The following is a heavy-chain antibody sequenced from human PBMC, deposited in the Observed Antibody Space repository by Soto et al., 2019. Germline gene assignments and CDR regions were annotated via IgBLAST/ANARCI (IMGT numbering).Heavy chain of an antibody. D-gene: IGHD6-13*01. Sequence: GPSVKVSCKASGYTFTGYYMHWVRQAPGQGLEWMGWINPNSGGTNFAQKFQGWVTMTRDTSISTAYMELSRLRSDDTAVYYCARGSSSAAAGFMGLYYYYGMDVWGQGTTVTVSS. CDR1: GYTFTGYY. CDR2: INPNSGGT. V-gene: IGHV1-2*04. J-gene: IGHJ6*02. CDR3: ARGSSSAAAGFMGLYYYYGMDV.